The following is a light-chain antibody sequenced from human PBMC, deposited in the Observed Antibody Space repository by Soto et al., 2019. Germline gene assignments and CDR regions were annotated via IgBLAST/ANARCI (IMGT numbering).Light chain of an antibody. CDR1: SSDVGGSNH. CDR2: DVT. V-gene: IGLV2-14*01. Sequence: QSALTRPASVSDSPGQSITISFTGTSSDVGGSNHVSWYQQHPGKAPKLMIYDVTNRPSGVSHRFSGSKSGSTASLIISGLQAEDEADYYCVSFTSSTTYVFGTGTKVTV. J-gene: IGLJ1*01. CDR3: VSFTSSTTYV.